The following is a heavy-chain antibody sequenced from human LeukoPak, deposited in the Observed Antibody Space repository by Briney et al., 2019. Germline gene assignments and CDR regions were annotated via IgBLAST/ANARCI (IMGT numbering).Heavy chain of an antibody. D-gene: IGHD2-21*02. CDR1: DFPFIGYT. J-gene: IGHJ4*02. CDR3: GRDIVDGGDDY. Sequence: GGSLRLSCAASDFPFIGYTMHWVRQAPGKGLEWVANIREDGSVKNYMDSVKGRFTISRDNAKNSVSLQMDSLRAEDTAVYYCGRDIVDGGDDYWGQGTLVTVSS. CDR2: IREDGSVK. V-gene: IGHV3-7*01.